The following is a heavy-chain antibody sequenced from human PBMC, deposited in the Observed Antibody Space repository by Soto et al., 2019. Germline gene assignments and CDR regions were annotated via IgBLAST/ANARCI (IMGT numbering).Heavy chain of an antibody. D-gene: IGHD3-10*01. CDR3: ARVGLSGLGYYYYGMDV. V-gene: IGHV3-53*01. CDR2: IYSGGST. Sequence: GSLRLSCAASGFTVSSNYMSWVRQAPGKGLEWVSVIYSGGSTYYADSVKGRFTISRDNSKNTLYLQMNSLRAEDTAVYYCARVGLSGLGYYYYGMDVWGQGTTVTVS. CDR1: GFTVSSNY. J-gene: IGHJ6*02.